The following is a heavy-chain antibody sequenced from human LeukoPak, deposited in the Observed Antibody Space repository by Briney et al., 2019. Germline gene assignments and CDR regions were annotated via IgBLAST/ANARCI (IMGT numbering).Heavy chain of an antibody. CDR3: ARTVGEPGAEYFQH. V-gene: IGHV4-39*01. CDR2: IFYSGST. Sequence: SETLSLTCTVSGGSISTSRYYWVWIRQPPGKGLEWIGSIFYSGSTYYNPSLKSRVTISVDTSKKQFSLKLSSVTAADTAVYYCARTVGEPGAEYFQHWGEGTLVTVSS. D-gene: IGHD3-10*01. CDR1: GGSISTSRYY. J-gene: IGHJ1*01.